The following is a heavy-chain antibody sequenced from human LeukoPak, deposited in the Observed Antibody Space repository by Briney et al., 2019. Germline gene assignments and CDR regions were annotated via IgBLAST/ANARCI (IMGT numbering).Heavy chain of an antibody. D-gene: IGHD6-19*01. V-gene: IGHV3-23*01. Sequence: TGGSLRLSCVASGFTFNNYAISWVRQAPGKGLEWVSAISGVGSHTFYADSVRGRSTISRDNSKNTMYLHMDTLRAEDTAKYYCAKEMEVGGLAYFDYWGQGILVTVSS. CDR3: AKEMEVGGLAYFDY. CDR1: GFTFNNYA. J-gene: IGHJ4*02. CDR2: ISGVGSHT.